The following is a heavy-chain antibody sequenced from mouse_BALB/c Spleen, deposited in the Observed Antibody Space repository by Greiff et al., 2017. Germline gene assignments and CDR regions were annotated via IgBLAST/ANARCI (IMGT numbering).Heavy chain of an antibody. V-gene: IGHV3-8*02. CDR3: ARYRDYYGSYWYFDV. D-gene: IGHD1-1*01. Sequence: EVKLMESGPSLVKPSQTLSLTCSVTGDSITSGYWNLIRKFPGNKLEYMGSISYSGSTYYNPSLKSRISITRDTSKNQYYLQLNSVTTEDTATYYCARYRDYYGSYWYFDVWGAGTTVTVSS. CDR2: ISYSGST. CDR1: GDSITSGY. J-gene: IGHJ1*01.